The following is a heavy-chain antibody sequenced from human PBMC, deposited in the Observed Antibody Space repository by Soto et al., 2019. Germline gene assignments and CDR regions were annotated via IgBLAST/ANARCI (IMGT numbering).Heavy chain of an antibody. V-gene: IGHV3-23*01. CDR2: LSSGDRRT. CDR3: AKVGSRETAMVAGFDY. D-gene: IGHD5-18*01. Sequence: EVQLLESGGGLVQPGGALILSCAASGFTFSDYAMGWVRQAPGKGLQWVSSLSSGDRRTYYADAEAGRFTISRDKSRNTLYLQMTTPRVEDTAVDLCAKVGSRETAMVAGFDYRGQGTLVIVSS. J-gene: IGHJ4*02. CDR1: GFTFSDYA.